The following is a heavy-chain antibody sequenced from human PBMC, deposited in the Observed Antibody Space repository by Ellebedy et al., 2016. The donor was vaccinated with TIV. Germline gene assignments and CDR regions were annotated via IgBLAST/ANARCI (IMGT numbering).Heavy chain of an antibody. CDR3: TRELPAPTAMIDS. CDR2: IYSSGAT. V-gene: IGHV4-59*01. J-gene: IGHJ4*02. CDR1: RGPFSGYY. Sequence: SQTLSLTCAVYRGPFSGYYWSWIRQPPGKGLEWIGYIYSSGATFYNPSLESRVTISVDKSKSQFSLKLRSVTAADTAVYYCTRELPAPTAMIDSWGQGTLVTVSS. D-gene: IGHD5-18*01.